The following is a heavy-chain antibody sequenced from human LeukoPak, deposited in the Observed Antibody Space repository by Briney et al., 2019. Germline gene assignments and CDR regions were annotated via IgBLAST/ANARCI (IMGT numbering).Heavy chain of an antibody. CDR3: AREATWGNWYFDL. J-gene: IGHJ2*01. CDR1: GFSFSSHG. V-gene: IGHV3-30*03. CDR2: IGDTGRAK. D-gene: IGHD7-27*01. Sequence: PGGSLRLSCAASGFSFSSHGMHWVRQAPGKGLEWVAAIGDTGRAKYYADSVKGRFTTSRDNSKNTLYLEMNSLRDEDTALYYCAREATWGNWYFDLWGRGTLVTVSS.